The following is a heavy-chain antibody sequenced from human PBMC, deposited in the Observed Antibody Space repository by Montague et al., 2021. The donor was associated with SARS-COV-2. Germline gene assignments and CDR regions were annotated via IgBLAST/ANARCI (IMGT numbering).Heavy chain of an antibody. V-gene: IGHV4-39*01. D-gene: IGHD2-15*01. CDR2: IYFSGSS. J-gene: IGHJ5*02. Sequence: TLSLTCTVSGGSVSSSGYYWGWIRQPPGKGLEWIGSIYFSGSSYYNPSLKSRVSISVDTSKNQFSLRLSSVTSADTAVYYCAGHRRGGLVVAAPNWFDPWGQGTLVTVSS. CDR3: AGHRRGGLVVAAPNWFDP. CDR1: GGSVSSSGYY.